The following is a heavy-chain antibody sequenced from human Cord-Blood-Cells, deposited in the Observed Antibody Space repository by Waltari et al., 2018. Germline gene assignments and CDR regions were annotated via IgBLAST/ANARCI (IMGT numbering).Heavy chain of an antibody. CDR3: ARSVVGYDAFDI. Sequence: EVQLVESGGGLVQPGGSLRLSVAASGSTFSSYWMSWVGQGPGKGLEWVANIKQDGSEKYYVDSVKGRFTISRDNAKNSLYLQMNSLRAEDTAVYYCARSVVGYDAFDIWGQGTMVTVSS. J-gene: IGHJ3*02. CDR2: IKQDGSEK. V-gene: IGHV3-7*01. CDR1: GSTFSSYW. D-gene: IGHD5-12*01.